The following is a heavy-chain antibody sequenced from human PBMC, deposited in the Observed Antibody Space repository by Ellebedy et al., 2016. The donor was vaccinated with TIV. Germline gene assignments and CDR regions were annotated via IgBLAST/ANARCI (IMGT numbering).Heavy chain of an antibody. D-gene: IGHD3-3*02. CDR3: VKGNPHFL. Sequence: PGGSLRLSCAASGFTFSNAWMNWVRQAPGKGLEWVSAVSPTGDYTVYADSVQGRFFISRDNSKNTLYLRMNGLRADDTAVYYCVKGNPHFLWGQGTLVTVSS. V-gene: IGHV3-23*01. CDR2: VSPTGDYT. J-gene: IGHJ4*02. CDR1: GFTFSNAW.